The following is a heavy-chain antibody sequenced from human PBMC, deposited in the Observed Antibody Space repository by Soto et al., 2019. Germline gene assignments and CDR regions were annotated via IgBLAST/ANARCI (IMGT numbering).Heavy chain of an antibody. Sequence: SETLSLTCAVSGGSISSSNWWSWVRQSPGKGLEWIGEIYQSGSTNYNPSLKSRVTISVDKSKNQFSLKLSSVTAADTAVYYCARDNQYYYDSSGYYHDYYGMDVWGQGTTVTVSS. V-gene: IGHV4-4*02. J-gene: IGHJ6*02. CDR2: IYQSGST. D-gene: IGHD3-22*01. CDR3: ARDNQYYYDSSGYYHDYYGMDV. CDR1: GGSISSSNW.